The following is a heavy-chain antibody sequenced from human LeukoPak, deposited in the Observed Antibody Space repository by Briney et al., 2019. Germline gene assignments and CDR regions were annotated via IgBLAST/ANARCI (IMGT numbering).Heavy chain of an antibody. CDR1: GGSISSSNYY. CDR2: IYYSGST. CDR3: ARRYGYGFDY. V-gene: IGHV4-39*07. J-gene: IGHJ4*02. Sequence: SETLSLTCTVSGGSISSSNYYWGWIRQPPGKGLEWIGSIYYSGSTYYNPSLKSRVTISVDTSKNQFSLKLNSVTAADTAVYYCARRYGYGFDYWGQGTLVTVSS. D-gene: IGHD5-18*01.